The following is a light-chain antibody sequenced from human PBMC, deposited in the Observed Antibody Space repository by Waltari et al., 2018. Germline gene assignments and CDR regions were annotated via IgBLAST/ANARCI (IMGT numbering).Light chain of an antibody. J-gene: IGKJ1*01. Sequence: DIVMTQSPDSLAVSLCERATINCKSSQSVLYSSNNKNYLAWYQQKPGQPPKLLIYWATTRESGVPDRVSGSGSGTDFTLTISSLQAEDVAVYYCQQYYSTRTFGQGTKVEIK. CDR1: QSVLYSSNNKNY. CDR3: QQYYSTRT. CDR2: WAT. V-gene: IGKV4-1*01.